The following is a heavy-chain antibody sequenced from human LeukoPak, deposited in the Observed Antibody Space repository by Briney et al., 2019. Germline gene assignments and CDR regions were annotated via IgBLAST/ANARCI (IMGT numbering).Heavy chain of an antibody. CDR1: GFTFRSYE. J-gene: IGHJ3*01. CDR3: ARGGYCSGGTCYSYNAFDL. V-gene: IGHV3-48*03. Sequence: GGSLRLSCAASGFTFRSYEMNWVRQAPGKGLEWVSYISSSGTIYYADSVKGRFTSSRDKAKNSLYLHMNSLKAEDTALYYCARGGYCSGGTCYSYNAFDLWGQRTMVTVSS. CDR2: ISSSGTI. D-gene: IGHD2-15*01.